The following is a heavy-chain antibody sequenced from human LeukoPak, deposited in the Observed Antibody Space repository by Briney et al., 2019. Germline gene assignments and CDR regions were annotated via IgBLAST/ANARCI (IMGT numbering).Heavy chain of an antibody. D-gene: IGHD3-10*01. CDR2: ISGSGGST. CDR1: RFTFSSYA. Sequence: GGSLRLSCAASRFTFSSYAMSWVRQAPGKGLEWVSAISGSGGSTYYADSVKGRFTISRDNSKNTLYLQMNSLRAEDTAVYYCAKFPKDYYGSGSYYGGYYYYYMDVWGKGTTVTVSS. CDR3: AKFPKDYYGSGSYYGGYYYYYMDV. V-gene: IGHV3-23*01. J-gene: IGHJ6*03.